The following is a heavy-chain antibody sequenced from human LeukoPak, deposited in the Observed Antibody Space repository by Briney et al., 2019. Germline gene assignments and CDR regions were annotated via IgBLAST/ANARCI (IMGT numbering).Heavy chain of an antibody. CDR1: GFTFSSYA. Sequence: GGSLRLSWAASGFTFSSYAMHWVRQAPGKGLEWVAVISYDGSNKYYADSVKGRFTISRDNSKNTLYLQMNSLRAEDTAVYYCARGSYSTVPELFDYWGQGTLVTVSS. D-gene: IGHD4-11*01. CDR3: ARGSYSTVPELFDY. J-gene: IGHJ4*02. CDR2: ISYDGSNK. V-gene: IGHV3-30*04.